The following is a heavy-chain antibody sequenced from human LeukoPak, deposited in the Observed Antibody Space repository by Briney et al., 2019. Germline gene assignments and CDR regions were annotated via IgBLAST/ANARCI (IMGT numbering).Heavy chain of an antibody. J-gene: IGHJ4*02. CDR3: ARDQRIGGRYCSSTSCYPPDY. CDR2: INSDGSST. V-gene: IGHV3-74*01. CDR1: GFTFSSYW. Sequence: GGSLRLSCAASGFTFSSYWMHWARQAPGKGLVWVSRINSDGSSTSYADSVKGRFTISRDNAKNTLYLQMNSLRAEDTAVYYCARDQRIGGRYCSSTSCYPPDYWGQGTLVTVSS. D-gene: IGHD2-2*01.